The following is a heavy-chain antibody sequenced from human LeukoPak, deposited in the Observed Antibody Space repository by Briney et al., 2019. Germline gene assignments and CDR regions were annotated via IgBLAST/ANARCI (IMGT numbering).Heavy chain of an antibody. V-gene: IGHV3-43*02. J-gene: IGHJ6*02. Sequence: RPGGSLRLSCAASGFTFDDYYMSWVRQAPGKGLEWVSLISGDGGSTYYADSVKGRFTISRDNSKNSLYLQMNSLRTEDTALYYCAKDTTTVTTAEDYGMDVWGQGTTVTVSS. D-gene: IGHD4-17*01. CDR2: ISGDGGST. CDR3: AKDTTTVTTAEDYGMDV. CDR1: GFTFDDYY.